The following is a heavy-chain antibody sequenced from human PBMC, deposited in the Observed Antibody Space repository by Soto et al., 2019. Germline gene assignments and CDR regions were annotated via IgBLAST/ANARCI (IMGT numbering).Heavy chain of an antibody. D-gene: IGHD3-10*01. CDR2: INYSGST. J-gene: IGHJ4*02. CDR3: ARLWFGRSVDS. CDR1: GGSISSYY. V-gene: IGHV4-59*01. Sequence: SETLSLTCTVSGGSISSYYWSWIRQPPGKGLEWIGYINYSGSTNYNPSLKSRVTISVDTSKNQFSLKLSSVTAADTAVYYCARLWFGRSVDSWGQGALVTVSS.